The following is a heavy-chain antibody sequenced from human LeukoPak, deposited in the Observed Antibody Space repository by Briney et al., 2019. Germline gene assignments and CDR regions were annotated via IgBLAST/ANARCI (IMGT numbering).Heavy chain of an antibody. CDR3: ARDYAFDI. V-gene: IGHV4-4*07. Sequence: PSETLSLTCTVSGASISSYYWSWIQQPAGKGLEWIGRIYASGTTNYNPSLKSRVTMSVDTSKSQFSLNLSSVTAADTAVYYCARDYAFDIWGQGTLVTVSS. J-gene: IGHJ3*02. CDR2: IYASGTT. CDR1: GASISSYY.